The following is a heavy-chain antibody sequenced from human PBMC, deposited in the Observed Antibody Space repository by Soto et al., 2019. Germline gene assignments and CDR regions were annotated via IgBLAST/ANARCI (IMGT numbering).Heavy chain of an antibody. V-gene: IGHV1-46*01. CDR3: ASTVTTVSQYNWFDP. D-gene: IGHD4-17*01. CDR2: INPSGGST. J-gene: IGHJ5*02. Sequence: GASVKVSCKASGYTFTSYYMHWVRQAPGQGLEWMGIINPSGGSTSYAQKFQGRVTMTTDTSTSTAYMELRSLRSDDTAVYYCASTVTTVSQYNWFDPWGQGTLVTVSS. CDR1: GYTFTSYY.